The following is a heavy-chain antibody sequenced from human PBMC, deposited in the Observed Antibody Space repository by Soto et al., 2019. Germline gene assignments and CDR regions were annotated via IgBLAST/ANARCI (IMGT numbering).Heavy chain of an antibody. CDR2: ISATNGNT. V-gene: IGHV1-18*03. Sequence: QVHLVQSGAEVKKPGASVKVSCAVSGYTFTSYGLNWVRQAPGQGLEWMGWISATNGNTDYAQKVQGRVTLTTDTSTRTAYMELRSLRSNDLAIYYCTRGGRAASFLDYWGQGTLVTVSS. CDR3: TRGGRAASFLDY. J-gene: IGHJ4*02. D-gene: IGHD6-13*01. CDR1: GYTFTSYG.